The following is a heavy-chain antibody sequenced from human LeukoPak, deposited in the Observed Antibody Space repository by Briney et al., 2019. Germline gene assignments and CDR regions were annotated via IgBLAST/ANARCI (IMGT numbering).Heavy chain of an antibody. Sequence: GGSLRLSCAASGFSFISYGMHWVRQAPGKELEWVGVISDDGRNKKYADSVKGRFTISRDNSRDTLYLQMNSLRDEDTAVYYCAKRPSDYGDYVTYFDYWGQGTLVTVSS. CDR2: ISDDGRNK. V-gene: IGHV3-30*18. D-gene: IGHD4-17*01. J-gene: IGHJ4*02. CDR3: AKRPSDYGDYVTYFDY. CDR1: GFSFISYG.